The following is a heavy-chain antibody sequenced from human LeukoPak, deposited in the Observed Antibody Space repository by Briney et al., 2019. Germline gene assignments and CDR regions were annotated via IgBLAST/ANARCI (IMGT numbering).Heavy chain of an antibody. V-gene: IGHV1-2*02. CDR2: INPNSGGT. J-gene: IGHJ4*02. CDR3: ARYSVVRGVIPYDY. D-gene: IGHD3-10*01. Sequence: VASVKVSCKASGYTFTGYYMHWVRQAPGQGLEWMGWINPNSGGTNYAQKFQGRVTMTRDTSISTAYMELSRLRSDDAAVYYCARYSVVRGVIPYDYWGQGTLVTVSS. CDR1: GYTFTGYY.